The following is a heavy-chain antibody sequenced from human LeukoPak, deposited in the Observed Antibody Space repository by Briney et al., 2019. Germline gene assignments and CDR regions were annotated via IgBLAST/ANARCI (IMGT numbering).Heavy chain of an antibody. CDR3: ANENYYGSGSYADH. V-gene: IGHV3-30-3*02. CDR1: GFPFDKYA. D-gene: IGHD3-10*01. Sequence: GGSLRLSCAASGFPFDKYAMYWVRQAPGKGLEWVAIISYDGSNTYYADSVKGRFTISRDNSKNTLYLQMNSLRAEDTAVYYCANENYYGSGSYADHWGQGTLVTVSS. CDR2: ISYDGSNT. J-gene: IGHJ4*02.